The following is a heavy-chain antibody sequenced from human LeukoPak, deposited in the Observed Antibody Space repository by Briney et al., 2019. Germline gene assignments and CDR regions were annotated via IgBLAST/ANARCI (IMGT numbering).Heavy chain of an antibody. V-gene: IGHV3-21*01. D-gene: IGHD6-13*01. CDR1: ELTLSDHY. Sequence: PGGSLRLSWAASELTLSDHYMDWVRQAPGKGLEWVSSISSSSSYIYYADSVKGRFTISRDNAKNSLYLQMNSLRAEDTAVYYCARDSEQQLVFGYFDYWGQGTLVTVSS. CDR2: ISSSSSYI. J-gene: IGHJ4*02. CDR3: ARDSEQQLVFGYFDY.